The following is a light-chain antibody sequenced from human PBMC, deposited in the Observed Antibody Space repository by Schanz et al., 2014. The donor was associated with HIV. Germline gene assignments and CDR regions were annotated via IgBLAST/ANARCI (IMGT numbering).Light chain of an antibody. V-gene: IGKV3-11*01. Sequence: ENVLTQSPGTLSLSPGEEATLSCRVSQSVGSNVAWYQQKVGQPPRLLIYDTSKRAIGIPARFSGSGSETDFTLTIRGLEPEDFAVYYCQQRSTWPLSITFGPGTKVDIK. CDR2: DTS. CDR3: QQRSTWPLSIT. J-gene: IGKJ3*01. CDR1: QSVGSN.